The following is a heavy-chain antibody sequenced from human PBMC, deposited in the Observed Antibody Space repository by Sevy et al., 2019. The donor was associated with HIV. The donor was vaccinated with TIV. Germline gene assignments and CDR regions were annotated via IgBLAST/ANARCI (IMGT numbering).Heavy chain of an antibody. Sequence: GGSLRPSCAASGFAFSSHAMHWVRQAPGKGLEWVAVISYEGTETFYAVSVEGRFTISRDNSKNMLSLQINSLRPEDTAVYFCARDGGYSIKWYPLYWGHGTLVTVSS. CDR2: ISYEGTET. CDR1: GFAFSSHA. D-gene: IGHD6-13*01. J-gene: IGHJ4*01. CDR3: ARDGGYSIKWYPLY. V-gene: IGHV3-30-3*01.